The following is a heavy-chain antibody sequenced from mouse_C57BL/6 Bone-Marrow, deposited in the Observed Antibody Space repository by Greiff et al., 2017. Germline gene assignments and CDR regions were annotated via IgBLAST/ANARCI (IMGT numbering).Heavy chain of an antibody. D-gene: IGHD2-14*01. Sequence: VQLQQPGAELVKPGASVTMSCKASGYTFTSYWITWVKQRPGQGLEWIGDIYPGSGSTNYNEKFTSKATLTVDTSSSTAYMQLSSLTSEDSAVYYCARWESTTEDWYFDVWGTGTTVTVSS. J-gene: IGHJ1*03. V-gene: IGHV1-55*01. CDR3: ARWESTTEDWYFDV. CDR2: IYPGSGST. CDR1: GYTFTSYW.